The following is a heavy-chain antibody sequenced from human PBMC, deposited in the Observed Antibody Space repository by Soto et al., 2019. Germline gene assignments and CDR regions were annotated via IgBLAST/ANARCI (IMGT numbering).Heavy chain of an antibody. Sequence: XETLSLTCTVAGCPISGYYWSWVRQPPGKGLEWIGYIHYSGSTKYNPPLKSRVTMSVDTSKNQFSLSLISLTAADTAVYYCARYTDTYYSYWGQGTPVTVPS. CDR3: ARYTDTYYSY. V-gene: IGHV4-59*01. D-gene: IGHD1-26*01. CDR2: IHYSGST. J-gene: IGHJ4*02. CDR1: GCPISGYY.